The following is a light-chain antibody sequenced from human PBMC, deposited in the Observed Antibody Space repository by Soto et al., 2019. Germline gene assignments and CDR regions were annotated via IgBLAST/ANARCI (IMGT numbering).Light chain of an antibody. J-gene: IGKJ5*01. Sequence: DIQMTQSPSSLSASEGDRVTITCPASQDISNYLNWYQQKPGKAPKLLIYDASNLETGVPSRFSGSGSGTDFTFTISSLQPEDIATYYCQQYDNLPITFGQGTRLEIK. V-gene: IGKV1-33*01. CDR3: QQYDNLPIT. CDR2: DAS. CDR1: QDISNY.